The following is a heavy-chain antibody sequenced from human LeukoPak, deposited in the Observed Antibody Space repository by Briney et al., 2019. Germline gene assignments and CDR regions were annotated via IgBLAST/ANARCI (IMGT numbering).Heavy chain of an antibody. V-gene: IGHV1-18*01. CDR2: ANTADT. D-gene: IGHD2-8*01. CDR1: GYTFTSDC. CDR3: ERDLGYCTRESCLRRWLDP. Sequence: PGAAVNVSCKASGYTFTSDCNSWVRQAPGQGLEWMGWANTADTNYAQRFQGRVTMTTDTSTTTAYMELRSLNSDDTAVYYCERDLGYCTRESCLRRWLDPWGQGTLVTVSS. J-gene: IGHJ5*02.